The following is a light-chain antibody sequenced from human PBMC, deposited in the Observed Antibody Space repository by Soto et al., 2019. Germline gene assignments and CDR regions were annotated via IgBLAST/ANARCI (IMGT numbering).Light chain of an antibody. CDR2: KAS. Sequence: DIQMTQSPSTLSASIGDRVTITCRASQTISDWLAWHQQKPGKAPKLLIYKASSLESGVPSRFSGSGSGTEFTLTISSLQPDDVATYYCLQYETYWTFGQGTKVEI. CDR1: QTISDW. CDR3: LQYETYWT. J-gene: IGKJ1*01. V-gene: IGKV1-5*03.